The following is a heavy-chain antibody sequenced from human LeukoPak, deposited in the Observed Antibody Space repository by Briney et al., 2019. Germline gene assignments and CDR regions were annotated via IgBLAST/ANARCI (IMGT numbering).Heavy chain of an antibody. CDR2: ISYDRSNI. Sequence: GRSLRLSCAASGFTLTTFGMHWVRQAPGKGLEWVALISYDRSNIYYADSVKGRFTISRDISKNTLYLQMYSVRAEDTAVYYFANDRLNYCSSSGYYCWGQGTLVTVSS. V-gene: IGHV3-30*18. D-gene: IGHD3-22*01. CDR3: ANDRLNYCSSSGYYC. CDR1: GFTLTTFG. J-gene: IGHJ4*02.